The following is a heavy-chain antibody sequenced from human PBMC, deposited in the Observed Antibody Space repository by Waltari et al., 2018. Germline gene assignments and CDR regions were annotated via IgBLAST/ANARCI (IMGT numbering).Heavy chain of an antibody. CDR1: GYSISRGYY. Sequence: QVQLQESGPGLVKPSETLSLTCAVSGYSISRGYYWGWIRQPPGKGLEWIGSIYHSGSTYYNPSLKSRVTISVDTSKNQFSLKLSSVTAADTAVYYCARRYCSGGSCPGGFDYWGQGTLVTVSS. V-gene: IGHV4-38-2*01. D-gene: IGHD2-15*01. CDR2: IYHSGST. J-gene: IGHJ4*02. CDR3: ARRYCSGGSCPGGFDY.